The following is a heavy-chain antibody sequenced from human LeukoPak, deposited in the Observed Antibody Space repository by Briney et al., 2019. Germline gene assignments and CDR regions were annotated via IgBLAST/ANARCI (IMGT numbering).Heavy chain of an antibody. Sequence: SETLSLTGAVYGGSFSGYYWSWIRQPPGKGLEWIGEINHSGSTNYNPSLKSRVTISVDTSKNQFSLKLSPVTAADTAVYYCARKKGVYYYYGMDVWGQGATVTVSS. CDR3: ARKKGVYYYYGMDV. J-gene: IGHJ6*02. CDR1: GGSFSGYY. D-gene: IGHD3-16*01. V-gene: IGHV4-34*01. CDR2: INHSGST.